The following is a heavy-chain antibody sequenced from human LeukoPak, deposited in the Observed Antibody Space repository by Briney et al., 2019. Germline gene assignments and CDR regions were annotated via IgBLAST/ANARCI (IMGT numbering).Heavy chain of an antibody. CDR1: GFTLSVYW. V-gene: IGHV3-74*01. CDR2: INKDGSST. CDR3: VRGIEVAGTFSWFDP. Sequence: GGSLRLSCAASGFTLSVYWMHWVRHAPGKGLVWLSRINKDGSSTTYADSVKGRFTISRDNAKNTLYLQMNSLRAEDTAIYYCVRGIEVAGTFSWFDPWGQGTLVTVSS. D-gene: IGHD6-19*01. J-gene: IGHJ5*02.